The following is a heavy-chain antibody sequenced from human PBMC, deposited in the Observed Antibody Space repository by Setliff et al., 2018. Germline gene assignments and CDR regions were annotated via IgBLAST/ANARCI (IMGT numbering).Heavy chain of an antibody. D-gene: IGHD1-26*01. CDR2: IYSSGST. J-gene: IGHJ5*02. Sequence: SETLSLTCTVSDGSISSGDYYWSWIRQPAGKGLEWIGRIYSSGSTKYNPSLKSRVTISGDTSKNQFSLKLSSVTAADTAVYYCARGAPGWELLSWFDPWGQGTLVTVSS. CDR1: DGSISSGDYY. CDR3: ARGAPGWELLSWFDP. V-gene: IGHV4-61*02.